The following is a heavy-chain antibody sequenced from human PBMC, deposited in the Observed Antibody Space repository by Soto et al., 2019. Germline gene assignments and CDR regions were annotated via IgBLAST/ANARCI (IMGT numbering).Heavy chain of an antibody. D-gene: IGHD2-2*01. Sequence: PGGSLRLSCAASGFTFSGSAMHWVRQASGKGLEWVGRIRSKANSYAKAYAASVKGRFTISRDDSKNTAYLQMNSLKTEDTAVYYCTSLDGGGYCSSTSCNPPSENAFDIWGQGTMVTVSS. CDR2: IRSKANSYAK. CDR1: GFTFSGSA. V-gene: IGHV3-73*01. J-gene: IGHJ3*02. CDR3: TSLDGGGYCSSTSCNPPSENAFDI.